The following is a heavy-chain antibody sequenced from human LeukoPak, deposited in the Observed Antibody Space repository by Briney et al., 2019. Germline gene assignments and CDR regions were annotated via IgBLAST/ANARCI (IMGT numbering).Heavy chain of an antibody. D-gene: IGHD3-10*01. CDR3: ARIPPYGSGSYSYYGMDV. V-gene: IGHV1-69*06. J-gene: IGHJ6*04. CDR1: GGTFSSYA. CDR2: IIPIFGTA. Sequence: GASVKVSCKASGGTFSSYAISWVRQGPGQGLEWMGGIIPIFGTANYAQKFQGRVTITADKSTSTAYMELSSLRSEDTAVYYCARIPPYGSGSYSYYGMDVWGKGTTVTVSS.